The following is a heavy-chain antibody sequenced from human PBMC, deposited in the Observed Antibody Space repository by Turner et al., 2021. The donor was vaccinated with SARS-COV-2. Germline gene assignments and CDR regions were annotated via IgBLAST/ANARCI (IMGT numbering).Heavy chain of an antibody. Sequence: QVQLLQPGAEVKKPGSSVKLRCKPSGGTFNSYATTGVRQAPGQWLEWMGGIIHIIGTANYAQKCQGRVTITADKSTSTAYMELSSLTSEDTAVYYCARDRDYDSSGYWEQSWGQGTLVTVSS. CDR3: ARDRDYDSSGYWEQS. D-gene: IGHD3-22*01. J-gene: IGHJ4*02. CDR2: IIHIIGTA. V-gene: IGHV1-69*06. CDR1: GGTFNSYA.